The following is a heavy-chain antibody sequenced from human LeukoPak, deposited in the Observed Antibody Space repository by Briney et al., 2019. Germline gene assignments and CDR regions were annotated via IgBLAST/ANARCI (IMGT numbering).Heavy chain of an antibody. CDR1: GGTFSSYA. J-gene: IGHJ6*02. CDR3: ARDDIVVVPAAMRSYYYYGMDV. CDR2: IIPILGIA. Sequence: GSSVKVPCKASGGTFSSYAISWVRQAPGQGLEWMGRIIPILGIANYAQKFQGRVTITADKSTSTAYMELSSLRSEDTAVYYCARDDIVVVPAAMRSYYYYGMDVWGQGTTVTVSS. D-gene: IGHD2-2*01. V-gene: IGHV1-69*04.